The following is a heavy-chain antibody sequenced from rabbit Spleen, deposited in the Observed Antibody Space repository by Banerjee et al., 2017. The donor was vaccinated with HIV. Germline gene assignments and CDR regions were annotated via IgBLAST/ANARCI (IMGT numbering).Heavy chain of an antibody. V-gene: IGHV1S40*01. CDR3: VREVAAKFNL. CDR1: GVSFSSDNY. CDR2: IDPIFGIT. D-gene: IGHD4-1*01. Sequence: QSLEESGGDLVKPGASLTLTCTASGVSFSSDNYICWVRQAPGKGLEWIGYIDPIFGITYFANWVNGRFTISSHNAQNTVFLQLNSLTAADTATYFCVREVAAKFNLWGQGTLVTVS. J-gene: IGHJ4*01.